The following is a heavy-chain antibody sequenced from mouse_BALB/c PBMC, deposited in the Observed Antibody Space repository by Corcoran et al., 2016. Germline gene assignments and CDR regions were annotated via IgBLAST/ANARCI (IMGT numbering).Heavy chain of an antibody. Sequence: QVQLQQSAAELARPGASVKMSCKASGYTFTSYTMHWVKQRPGQGLEWIGYINPSSGYTEYNQKFKDKTTLTADKSSSTAYMQLSSLTSEDSAVYYGARGAGPYWYFDVWGAGTTVTVSS. CDR1: GYTFTSYT. D-gene: IGHD3-3*01. CDR2: INPSSGYT. J-gene: IGHJ1*01. CDR3: ARGAGPYWYFDV. V-gene: IGHV1-4*02.